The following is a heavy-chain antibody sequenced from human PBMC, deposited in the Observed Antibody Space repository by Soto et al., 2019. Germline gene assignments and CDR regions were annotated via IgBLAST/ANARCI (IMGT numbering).Heavy chain of an antibody. J-gene: IGHJ4*02. D-gene: IGHD1-20*01. Sequence: EVPLLESGGGLVQPGGSLRLSSAASGFTFSSYTMSWVRQAPGKGLQWISAVSGSGGGTYYADSVKGRFTISRDNSKDTLYLQMNNLRAEDTAVYYCAKPPDYNWNDYWGQGTLVTVSS. CDR1: GFTFSSYT. CDR2: VSGSGGGT. V-gene: IGHV3-23*01. CDR3: AKPPDYNWNDY.